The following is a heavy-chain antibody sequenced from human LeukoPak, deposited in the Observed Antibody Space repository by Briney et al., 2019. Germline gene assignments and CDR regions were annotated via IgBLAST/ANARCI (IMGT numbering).Heavy chain of an antibody. V-gene: IGHV4-39*07. D-gene: IGHD6-6*01. CDR1: GGSISSSSYY. CDR3: ADVLYGMDV. Sequence: SETLSLTCTVSGGSISSSSYYWGWIGHPPGKGLEWIGSIYYSGSTYYNPSLKSRVTISVDTSKNQFSLKLSSVTAADTAVYYCADVLYGMDVWGQGTTVTVSS. J-gene: IGHJ6*02. CDR2: IYYSGST.